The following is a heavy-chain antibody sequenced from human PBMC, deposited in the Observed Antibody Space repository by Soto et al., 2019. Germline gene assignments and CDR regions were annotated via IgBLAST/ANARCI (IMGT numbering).Heavy chain of an antibody. D-gene: IGHD3-16*02. V-gene: IGHV3-9*01. CDR2: ISWFSGSE. Sequence: EVQLVESGGGLVQPGRSLRLSCVGSGFTFNDYAMHWVRQAPGKCLEWVAGISWFSGSEGYADSVRGRFTISRDDANNSLYLQMDSLTSEDTAFYYSVMASGRQWQIVVIFEYWGRGTLVTVSS. CDR3: VMASGRQWQIVVIFEY. J-gene: IGHJ4*02. CDR1: GFTFNDYA.